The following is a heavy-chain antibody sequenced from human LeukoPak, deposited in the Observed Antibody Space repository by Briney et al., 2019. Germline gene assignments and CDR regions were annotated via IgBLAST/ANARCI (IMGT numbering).Heavy chain of an antibody. D-gene: IGHD3-22*01. J-gene: IGHJ4*02. CDR3: ARDPGRGEYYDSSGYYPAVV. CDR2: ISYDGSNK. CDR1: GFTFSSYA. V-gene: IGHV3-30*04. Sequence: GRSLRLSCAASGFTFSSYAMHWVRQAPGKGLEWVAVISYDGSNKYYADFVKGRFTISRDNSKNTLYLQMNSLRAEDTAVYYCARDPGRGEYYDSSGYYPAVVWGQGTLVTVSS.